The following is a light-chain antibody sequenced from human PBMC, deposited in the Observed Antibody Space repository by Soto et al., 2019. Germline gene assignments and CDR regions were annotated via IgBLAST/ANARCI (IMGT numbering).Light chain of an antibody. V-gene: IGKV3-15*01. CDR2: GAS. J-gene: IGKJ4*01. Sequence: EIVMTQSPATLSVSPGERATLSCRVSQSVSGNLAWYQQKPGQAPRLLIYGASTRATGIPARFSGSGSGTEFTLTISSLQSEDFAVYYCQQYNNWPPLTFGGGTKVEIK. CDR3: QQYNNWPPLT. CDR1: QSVSGN.